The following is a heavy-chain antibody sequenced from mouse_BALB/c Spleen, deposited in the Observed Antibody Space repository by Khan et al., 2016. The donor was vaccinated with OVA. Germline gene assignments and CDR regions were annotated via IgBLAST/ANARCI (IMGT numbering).Heavy chain of an antibody. Sequence: QVQLQQSGPELVRPGVSVKISCKGSGYTFTDYAMYWVKQSHGKGLEWIGLISTDAGNTNYNKKFKGKATMTVDKYSRTDYMELDRLTSEDSAIYYCASPASACSYDYWGQGTSLTVSS. J-gene: IGHJ2*02. CDR3: ASPASACSYDY. V-gene: IGHV1S137*01. CDR1: GYTFTDYA. D-gene: IGHD6-1*01. CDR2: ISTDAGNT.